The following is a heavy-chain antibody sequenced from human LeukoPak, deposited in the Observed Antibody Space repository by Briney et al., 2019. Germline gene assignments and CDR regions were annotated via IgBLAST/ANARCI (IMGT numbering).Heavy chain of an antibody. CDR1: GYTFTSYA. CDR3: ARRNYGSTNRWFDP. D-gene: IGHD3-10*01. CDR2: INAGNGNT. V-gene: IGHV1-3*03. Sequence: ASVKVSCKASGYTFTSYAMHWVRQAPGQRLEWMGWINAGNGNTKYSQEFQGRVTMTRDTSISTAYMELSSLRSEDTAVYYCARRNYGSTNRWFDPWGQGTLVTVSS. J-gene: IGHJ5*02.